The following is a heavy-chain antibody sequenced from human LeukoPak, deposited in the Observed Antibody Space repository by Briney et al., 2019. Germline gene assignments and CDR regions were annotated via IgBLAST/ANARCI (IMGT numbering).Heavy chain of an antibody. CDR3: ARDNSIHERGWWFDP. CDR2: INPRGTST. CDR1: GYSFTSHY. J-gene: IGHJ5*02. V-gene: IGHV1-46*01. Sequence: ASGKVSCKASGYSFTSHYMHWVRQAPGQGLEGMGLINPRGTSTIYAEKFQGRIIMTRDMSTTTDYMELSSLKSDDTAVYYCARDNSIHERGWWFDPWGQGTLVTVSS. D-gene: IGHD4-23*01.